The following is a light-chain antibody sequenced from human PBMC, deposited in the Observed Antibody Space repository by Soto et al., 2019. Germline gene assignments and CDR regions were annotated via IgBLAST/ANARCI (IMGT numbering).Light chain of an antibody. J-gene: IGKJ3*01. Sequence: DIVMTQSPDALAVSLGERATINCKSSRSVLYSSNNKNHLAWYQQKPGQPPKLLIYWASTRESGVPDRFSGSGSGTDLTLTISSLQAEDVAVYYCQQYYSPPVTFGPGTKVDIK. CDR1: RSVLYSSNNKNH. CDR3: QQYYSPPVT. V-gene: IGKV4-1*01. CDR2: WAS.